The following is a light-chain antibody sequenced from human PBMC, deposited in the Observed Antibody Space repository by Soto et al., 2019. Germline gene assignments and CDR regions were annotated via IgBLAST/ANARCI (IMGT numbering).Light chain of an antibody. Sequence: QSVLTQPASVSGSPGQSITISCTGTSSDVGGYNYVSWYQHHPGKAPKLIIYDVSNRPSGVSIRFSGSKSDSTASLTISGLQPEDEADYHCSSYTTSNTRQIVFGTGTKLTVL. CDR1: SSDVGGYNY. CDR2: DVS. CDR3: SSYTTSNTRQIV. V-gene: IGLV2-14*03. J-gene: IGLJ1*01.